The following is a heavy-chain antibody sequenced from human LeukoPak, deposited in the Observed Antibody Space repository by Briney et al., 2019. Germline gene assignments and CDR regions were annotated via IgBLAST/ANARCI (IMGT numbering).Heavy chain of an antibody. Sequence: ASVKVSFKASGYTFTSYGISWVRQAPGQGLEWMGWISAYNGNTNYAQKLQGRVTMTTDTSTSTAYMDLRNLRSDDTAVYYCARRGDYSNYYYYGMDVWGQGTTVTVSS. V-gene: IGHV1-18*01. CDR3: ARRGDYSNYYYYGMDV. CDR1: GYTFTSYG. CDR2: ISAYNGNT. D-gene: IGHD4-17*01. J-gene: IGHJ6*02.